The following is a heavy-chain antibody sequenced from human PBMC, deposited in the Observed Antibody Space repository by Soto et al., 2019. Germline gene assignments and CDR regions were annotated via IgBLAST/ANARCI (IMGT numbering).Heavy chain of an antibody. CDR1: GYTFTSYY. J-gene: IGHJ2*01. CDR3: ASSSAPENCGGDLLWCSSAHWALGGFDL. CDR2: INPSGGST. V-gene: IGHV1-46*01. D-gene: IGHD2-21*02. Sequence: ASVKVSCKASGYTFTSYYMHWVRQAPGQGLEWMGIINPSGGSTSYAQKFQGRVTMTRDTSTSTVYMELSSLRSEDTAVYYCASSSAPENCGGDLLWCSSAHWALGGFDLWGRGTLVTVSS.